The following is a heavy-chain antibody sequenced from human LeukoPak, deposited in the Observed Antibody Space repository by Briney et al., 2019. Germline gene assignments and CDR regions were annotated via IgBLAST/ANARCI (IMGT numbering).Heavy chain of an antibody. J-gene: IGHJ4*02. CDR3: ASDFAYKFDY. V-gene: IGHV3-74*01. Sequence: GGSLRLSCAASGFPFSRDSMHWVRQSPGEGLVWLSRISPDGTTTNYADSVKGRFTISRDNAKNTLYLQMNSLRDEDTAVYYCASDFAYKFDYWGQGTLVTFSS. CDR2: ISPDGTTT. D-gene: IGHD5-24*01. CDR1: GFPFSRDS.